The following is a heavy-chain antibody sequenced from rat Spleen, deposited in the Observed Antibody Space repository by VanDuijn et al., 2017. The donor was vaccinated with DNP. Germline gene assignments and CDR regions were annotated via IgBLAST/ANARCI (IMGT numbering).Heavy chain of an antibody. CDR2: LSSGENT. D-gene: IGHD4-3*01. V-gene: IGHV2S12*01. CDR1: GFSLTNYG. J-gene: IGHJ3*01. CDR3: TGDRQFGVGGFAD. Sequence: QVQLKESGPGLVQPSQTLSLTCTVSGFSLTNYGVSWVRQPPGKGLEWIAGLSSGENTYYDSALKSRLTISRDTSQSQVFLKMNSLQTEDTAIYFCTGDRQFGVGGFADWGQGTLVTVSS.